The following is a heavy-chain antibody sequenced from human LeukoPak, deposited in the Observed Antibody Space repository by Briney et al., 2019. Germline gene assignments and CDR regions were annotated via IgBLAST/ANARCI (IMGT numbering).Heavy chain of an antibody. Sequence: SETLSLTCTVSGGSISSGGYYWSWIRQPPGKGLEWIGYIYYSGSTNYNPSLKSRVTISVDTSKNQFSLKLSSVTAADTAVYYCARDRPTPYSSSSTRWFDPWGQGTLVTVSS. J-gene: IGHJ5*02. CDR2: IYYSGST. CDR3: ARDRPTPYSSSSTRWFDP. D-gene: IGHD6-13*01. CDR1: GGSISSGGYY. V-gene: IGHV4-61*08.